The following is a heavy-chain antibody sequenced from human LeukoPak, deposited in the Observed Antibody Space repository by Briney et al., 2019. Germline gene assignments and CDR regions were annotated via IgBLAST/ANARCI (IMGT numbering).Heavy chain of an antibody. CDR3: AAEFYSGSY. J-gene: IGHJ4*02. CDR1: GYTFTNYD. Sequence: GASVKVSCKASGYTFTNYDIHWVRQATGQGLEWMGWMNPNSGNTGYAQKFQGRVTFTWSTSINTAYMELSSLKSEDTAVYYCAAEFYSGSYWGQGTLVTVSS. D-gene: IGHD1-26*01. V-gene: IGHV1-8*03. CDR2: MNPNSGNT.